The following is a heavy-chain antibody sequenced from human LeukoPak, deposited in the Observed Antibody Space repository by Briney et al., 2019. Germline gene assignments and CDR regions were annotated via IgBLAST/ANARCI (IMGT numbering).Heavy chain of an antibody. Sequence: PGGSLRLSCAVSGFTFSSYAMNWVRQAPGKGLEWVSYISSSASTIYYADSVKGRFAISRDSAKNSLYLQMNSLRAEDTAVYYCAGGVPTTLWGQGTLVTVSS. CDR1: GFTFSSYA. J-gene: IGHJ4*02. CDR3: AGGVPTTL. D-gene: IGHD1-26*01. V-gene: IGHV3-48*03. CDR2: ISSSASTI.